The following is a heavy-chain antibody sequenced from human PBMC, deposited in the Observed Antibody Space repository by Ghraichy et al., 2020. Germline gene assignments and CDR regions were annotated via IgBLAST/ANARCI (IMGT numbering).Heavy chain of an antibody. Sequence: LSLTCAASGFTFSSYSMNWVRQAPGKGLEWVSSISSSSSYIYYADSVKGRFTISRDNAKNSLYLQMNSLRAEDTAVYYCARAGGYSGYDYPYFDYWGQGTLVTVSS. D-gene: IGHD5-12*01. CDR2: ISSSSSYI. CDR1: GFTFSSYS. J-gene: IGHJ4*02. V-gene: IGHV3-21*01. CDR3: ARAGGYSGYDYPYFDY.